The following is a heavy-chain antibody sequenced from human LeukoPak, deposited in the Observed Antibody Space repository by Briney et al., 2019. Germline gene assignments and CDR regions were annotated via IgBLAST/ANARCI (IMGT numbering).Heavy chain of an antibody. CDR2: ISAYNGNT. J-gene: IGHJ4*02. Sequence: GASVKVSCKASGYTFTSYDISWVRQAPGQGLEWMGWISAYNGNTNYAQKLQGRVTMTTDTSTSTAYMELRSLRSDDSAVYFCARVPIPLYSSSWYQPFDYWGQGTLVTVSS. D-gene: IGHD6-13*01. CDR3: ARVPIPLYSSSWYQPFDY. V-gene: IGHV1-18*01. CDR1: GYTFTSYD.